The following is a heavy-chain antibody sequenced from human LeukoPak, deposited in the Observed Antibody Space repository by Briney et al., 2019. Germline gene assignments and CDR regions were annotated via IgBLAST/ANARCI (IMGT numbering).Heavy chain of an antibody. V-gene: IGHV3-48*03. Sequence: GGSLRLSCAASGFTFSSYEMNWLRQAPGKGLEWVSYISSSGSTIYYADSVKGRFTISRDNAKNSLYLQMNSLRAEDTAVYYCARDGPSSYRLDYGGNTFGYWGQGTLVTVSS. D-gene: IGHD4-23*01. CDR2: ISSSGSTI. CDR1: GFTFSSYE. J-gene: IGHJ4*02. CDR3: ARDGPSSYRLDYGGNTFGY.